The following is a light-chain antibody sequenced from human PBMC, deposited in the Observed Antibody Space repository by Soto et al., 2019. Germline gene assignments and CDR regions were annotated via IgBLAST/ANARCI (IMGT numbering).Light chain of an antibody. CDR1: QSVGSS. CDR3: QQRTNWPLT. J-gene: IGKJ4*01. V-gene: IGKV3-11*01. Sequence: EIVLTQSPATLSLSPGERATLSCRASQSVGSSLAWYQQKPGQAPRLLIYDASTRATGIPARFSGSGSGTDFTRTISSLEPEDFAVYYCQQRTNWPLTFGVGTKVEIK. CDR2: DAS.